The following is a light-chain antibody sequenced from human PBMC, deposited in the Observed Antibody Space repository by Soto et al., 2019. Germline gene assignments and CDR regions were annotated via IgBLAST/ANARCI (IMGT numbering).Light chain of an antibody. V-gene: IGKV3-15*01. CDR1: QSVSSS. CDR3: QQYDNSPT. J-gene: IGKJ1*01. Sequence: DIVMTQSPATLSVSPGARATLSCRASQSVSSSLAWYQQKPGQAPRLLIYGASTRTTGIPARFSGSGSGTEFTLTISSLQSEDFAVYYCQQYDNSPTFGQGTKVDI. CDR2: GAS.